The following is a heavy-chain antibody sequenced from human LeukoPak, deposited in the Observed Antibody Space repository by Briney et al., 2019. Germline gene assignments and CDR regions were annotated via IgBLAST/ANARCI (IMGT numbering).Heavy chain of an antibody. V-gene: IGHV1-2*02. CDR2: INPNSGGT. D-gene: IGHD2-2*01. J-gene: IGHJ4*02. CDR3: ARVRMDCSSTSCYSLDY. CDR1: GYTFTSYY. Sequence: GASVKVSCKASGYTFTSYYMHWVRQAPGQGLEWMGWINPNSGGTNYAQKFQGRVTMTRDTSISTAYMELSRLRSDDTAVYYCARVRMDCSSTSCYSLDYWGQGTLVTVSS.